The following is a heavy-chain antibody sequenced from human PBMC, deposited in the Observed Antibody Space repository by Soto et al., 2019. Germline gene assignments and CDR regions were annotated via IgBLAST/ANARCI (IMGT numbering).Heavy chain of an antibody. D-gene: IGHD3-22*01. CDR2: ISSDGSNK. CDR3: ASPDSYFEY. J-gene: IGHJ4*02. V-gene: IGHV3-30-3*01. CDR1: EGTFSGFA. Sequence: LRLCCGSAEGTFSGFAMHWFRQTPAKGLEWVAVISSDGSNKYYADSVKGRFTISRDNSKNTLYLQMNSLRAEDTAVYYCASPDSYFEYWGQGTLVTGSS.